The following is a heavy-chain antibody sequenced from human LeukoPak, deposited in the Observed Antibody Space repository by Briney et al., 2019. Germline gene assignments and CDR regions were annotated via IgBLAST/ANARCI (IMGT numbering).Heavy chain of an antibody. J-gene: IGHJ4*02. CDR1: GFIFSSYA. CDR3: AKANSITIFGVISPVDY. V-gene: IGHV3-23*01. Sequence: GGSLRLSCAASGFIFSSYAMSWVRQAPGKGLEWVSTISDSGDNTYYADSVKGRFTISRDNSKNTLYLQMNSLRAEDTAVYYCAKANSITIFGVISPVDYWGQGTLVTVSS. D-gene: IGHD3-3*01. CDR2: ISDSGDNT.